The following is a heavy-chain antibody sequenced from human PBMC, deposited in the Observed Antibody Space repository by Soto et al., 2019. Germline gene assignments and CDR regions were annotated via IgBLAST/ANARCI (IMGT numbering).Heavy chain of an antibody. V-gene: IGHV1-3*05. CDR1: GYTFTSYA. J-gene: IGHJ4*02. CDR3: ARGTGVTHFDY. D-gene: IGHD3-10*01. CDR2: INAGNGNT. Sequence: QVQLVQSGAEEKKPGASVKVSCKASGYTFTSYAMPWVRQAPGQRLEWMGWINAGNGNTKYSQQFQGRVTITRDTSASIAYMELSSLRSEDTAVYYCARGTGVTHFDYWGQGTLVTVSS.